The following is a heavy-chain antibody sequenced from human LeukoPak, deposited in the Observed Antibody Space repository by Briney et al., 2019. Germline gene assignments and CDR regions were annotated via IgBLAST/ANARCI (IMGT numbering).Heavy chain of an antibody. V-gene: IGHV3-23*01. CDR2: IRPSGDNT. J-gene: IGHJ5*02. CDR3: ARVAGWHWFDP. CDR1: GFTFSSYD. D-gene: IGHD6-19*01. Sequence: GGTLRLSCAASGFTFSSYDMTGLRQAPGGGRRWGSSIRPSGDNTYYGDSVKGRFTISRDNSKNTVYLQMNNMRVDDTAVYYCARVAGWHWFDPWGQGTLVTVSS.